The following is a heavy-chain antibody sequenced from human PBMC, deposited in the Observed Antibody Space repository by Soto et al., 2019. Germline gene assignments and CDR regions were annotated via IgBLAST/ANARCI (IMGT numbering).Heavy chain of an antibody. D-gene: IGHD4-17*01. Sequence: QVQLQQWGAGLLKPSETLSLTCAVYGGSFSGYYWSWIRQPPGKGLEWIGEINHSGSTNYNPTLKRRGTRSVDTAKNQFSLKLSSVTAADTAVYYCARGSTVTKDVWGKGTTVTVSS. V-gene: IGHV4-34*01. J-gene: IGHJ6*04. CDR3: ARGSTVTKDV. CDR2: INHSGST. CDR1: GGSFSGYY.